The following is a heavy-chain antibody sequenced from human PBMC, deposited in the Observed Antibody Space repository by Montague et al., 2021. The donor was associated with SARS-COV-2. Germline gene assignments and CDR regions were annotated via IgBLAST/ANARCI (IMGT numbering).Heavy chain of an antibody. J-gene: IGHJ4*02. CDR3: ARGVGRPGTYFGVALY. CDR2: INNSGST. V-gene: IGHV4-34*01. CDR1: GGSFSGYY. Sequence: SETLSLTCGVYGGSFSGYYWSWIRQPPGKGLQWIGGINNSGSTNYNSSLNSRGTISLDTSKNQFSLKLTSVSAADTAVYYCARGVGRPGTYFGVALYWGQGTMVTVSS. D-gene: IGHD3-3*01.